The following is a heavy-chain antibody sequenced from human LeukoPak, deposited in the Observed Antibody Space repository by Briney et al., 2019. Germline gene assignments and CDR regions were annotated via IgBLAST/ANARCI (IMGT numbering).Heavy chain of an antibody. Sequence: ASVKVSCQASGYTFTGYYMHWVRQAPGQGLEWMGWINPNSGGTNYAQKFQGRVTMTRDTSISTAYMELSRLRSDDTAVYYCATDYGDYEHAFDIWGQGTMVTVSS. D-gene: IGHD4-17*01. CDR3: ATDYGDYEHAFDI. CDR1: GYTFTGYY. J-gene: IGHJ3*02. V-gene: IGHV1-2*02. CDR2: INPNSGGT.